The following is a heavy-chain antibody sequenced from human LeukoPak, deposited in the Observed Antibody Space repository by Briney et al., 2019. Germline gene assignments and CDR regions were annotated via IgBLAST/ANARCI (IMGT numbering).Heavy chain of an antibody. V-gene: IGHV3-23*01. CDR1: GFTFNTYA. Sequence: GGSLRLSCAASGFTFNTYAMTWVRQAPGKGLEWVSAISGTGGGTYYSDSVKGRFTISRDNSQNTLSLQMNSLRAEDTAVYYCAKGKVAGTIYYYYGMDVWGQGTTVTVSS. CDR2: ISGTGGGT. D-gene: IGHD6-19*01. CDR3: AKGKVAGTIYYYYGMDV. J-gene: IGHJ6*02.